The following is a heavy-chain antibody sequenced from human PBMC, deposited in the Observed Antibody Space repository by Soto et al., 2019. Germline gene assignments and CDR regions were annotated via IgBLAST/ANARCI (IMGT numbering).Heavy chain of an antibody. CDR3: ARDTLAVTASFIDY. D-gene: IGHD2-21*02. Sequence: HPGGSLRLSCAASGFAFSTYSFHWVRQAPGKGLEWLSVISYDGLEIYYADSVKGRFTISRDSSRNTVSLQMNSLRAEDTAIYYCARDTLAVTASFIDYCGQGTLVTVYS. V-gene: IGHV3-30*04. J-gene: IGHJ4*02. CDR1: GFAFSTYS. CDR2: ISYDGLEI.